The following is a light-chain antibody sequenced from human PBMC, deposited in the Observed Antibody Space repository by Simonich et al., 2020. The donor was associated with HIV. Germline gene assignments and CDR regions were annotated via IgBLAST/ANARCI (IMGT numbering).Light chain of an antibody. CDR1: SGSIASNY. J-gene: IGLJ3*02. Sequence: NFMLTQPHSVSESPGKTVTISCTRSSGSIASNYVQWYQQRPGSAPTTVIHDDNLRPSGVPDRFSGSIDSSSNSASLTISGLKTEDEADYYCQSYDNSNLVFGGGTKLTVL. CDR3: QSYDNSNLV. CDR2: DDN. V-gene: IGLV6-57*03.